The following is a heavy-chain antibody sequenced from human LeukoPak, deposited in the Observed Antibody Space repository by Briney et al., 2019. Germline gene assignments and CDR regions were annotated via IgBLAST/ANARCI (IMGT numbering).Heavy chain of an antibody. Sequence: GGSLRLSCAASGFTFSAYWMTWVRQAPGKGLEWVANIKHDGSEKHYMDSVKGRFTISRDNVKNSLYLQMNSLRAEDTAVYYCARDIAPAYYFDYWGQGTLVTVSS. CDR2: IKHDGSEK. J-gene: IGHJ4*02. D-gene: IGHD1-14*01. CDR1: GFTFSAYW. CDR3: ARDIAPAYYFDY. V-gene: IGHV3-7*01.